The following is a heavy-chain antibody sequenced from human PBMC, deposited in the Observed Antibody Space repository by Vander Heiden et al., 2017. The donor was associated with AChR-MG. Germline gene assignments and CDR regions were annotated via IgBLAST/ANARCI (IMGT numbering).Heavy chain of an antibody. CDR3: AKGDIVGALDV. V-gene: IGHV3-23*01. J-gene: IGHJ6*02. D-gene: IGHD1-26*01. Sequence: EVQLLESGGGLIQRGGSLRLSCEASGFTFSSYAMSWVRQAPGKGLEWVSSISGNGGSTYYPDSVRGRFTISRDNSKNTMYLQMNTLRAEDTAIYYCAKGDIVGALDVWGQGTTVTVSS. CDR1: GFTFSSYA. CDR2: ISGNGGST.